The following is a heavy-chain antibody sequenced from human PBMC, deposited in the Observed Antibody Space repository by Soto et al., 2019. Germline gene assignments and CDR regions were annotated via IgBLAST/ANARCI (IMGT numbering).Heavy chain of an antibody. CDR1: GGSISSYY. J-gene: IGHJ1*01. V-gene: IGHV4-59*01. Sequence: SETLSLTCTVSGGSISSYYWSWIRQPPGKGLEWIVYIYYSGSTNYNPSLKSRVTISVDTSKNQFSLKLSSVTAAGTAVYYCARAGGDYGDHGLFLQXWGQGTLVTVS. D-gene: IGHD4-17*01. CDR2: IYYSGST. CDR3: ARAGGDYGDHGLFLQX.